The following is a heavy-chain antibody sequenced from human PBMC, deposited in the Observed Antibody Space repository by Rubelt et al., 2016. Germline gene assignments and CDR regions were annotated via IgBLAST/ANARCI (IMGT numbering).Heavy chain of an antibody. CDR3: ARGKEGLGVTMMDY. Sequence: QLQLQESGPGLVKPSETLSLTCTVSGGSISSSSYYWGWIRQPPGKGLEWIGSIYYSGSTYYNPSLKSRVTVSVDTSKNQFSLKLGAVTAADTAVYYCARGKEGLGVTMMDYWGQGTLVTVSS. D-gene: IGHD3-22*01. CDR1: GGSISSSSYY. J-gene: IGHJ4*02. V-gene: IGHV4-39*01. CDR2: IYYSGST.